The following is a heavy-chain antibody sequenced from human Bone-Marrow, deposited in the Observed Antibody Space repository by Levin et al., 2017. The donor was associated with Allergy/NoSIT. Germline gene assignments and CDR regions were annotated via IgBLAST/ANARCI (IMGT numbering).Heavy chain of an antibody. CDR3: SRWITVIDYYYYYYMDV. CDR2: IRNKAYGGTT. V-gene: IGHV3-49*04. D-gene: IGHD3-16*01. J-gene: IGHJ6*03. CDR1: FFFFFSSF. Sequence: GGSLSLSCVASFFFFFSSFFSWVSQAPGKGLEWVAFIRNKAYGGTTEYAASVKGRFPLSRDDSKSIAYLQMNSLRTEDTAVYYCSRWITVIDYYYYYYMDVWGEGTTLTVSS.